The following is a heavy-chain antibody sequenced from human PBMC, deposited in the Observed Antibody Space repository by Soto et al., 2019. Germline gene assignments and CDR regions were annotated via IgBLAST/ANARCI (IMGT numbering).Heavy chain of an antibody. V-gene: IGHV1-2*04. J-gene: IGHJ5*02. CDR3: ARGQQLSYRSNWFDP. D-gene: IGHD6-13*01. CDR2: INPNSGGT. CDR1: GYTFTGYY. Sequence: ASVKVSFKASGYTFTGYYMHWVRQAPGQGLEWMGWINPNSGGTNYAQKFQGWVTMTRDTSISTAYMELSRLRSDDTAVYYRARGQQLSYRSNWFDPWGQGTLVTVSS.